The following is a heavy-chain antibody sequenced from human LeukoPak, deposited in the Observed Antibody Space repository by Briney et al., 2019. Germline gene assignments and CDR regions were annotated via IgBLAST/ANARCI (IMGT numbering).Heavy chain of an antibody. CDR3: AKRGAGRGYYAEYYH. Sequence: GGSLRLSCAASGFTVSSNYMSWVRQAPGKGLEWVSVIYSGGSTYYADSVKGRFTISRDNSKKTLYLQMNSLRAEDTAVYYCAKRGAGRGYYAEYYHWGQGTLVTVPS. J-gene: IGHJ5*02. CDR1: GFTVSSNY. V-gene: IGHV3-53*01. D-gene: IGHD3-3*01. CDR2: IYSGGST.